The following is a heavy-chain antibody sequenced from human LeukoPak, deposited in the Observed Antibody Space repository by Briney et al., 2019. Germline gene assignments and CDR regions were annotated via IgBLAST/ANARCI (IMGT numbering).Heavy chain of an antibody. Sequence: SVKVSCKASGGTFSSYAISWVRQAPGQGLEWMGRIIPILGIANYAQKFQGRVTITADKSTSTAYMELSSLRSEDTAVYYCAVGYSSGWTYYYYGMDVWGQGTTVTVSS. CDR2: IIPILGIA. CDR3: AVGYSSGWTYYYYGMDV. CDR1: GGTFSSYA. D-gene: IGHD6-19*01. V-gene: IGHV1-69*04. J-gene: IGHJ6*02.